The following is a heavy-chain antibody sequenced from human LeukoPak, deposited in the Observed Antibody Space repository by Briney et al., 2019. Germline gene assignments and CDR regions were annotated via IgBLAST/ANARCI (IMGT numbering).Heavy chain of an antibody. CDR3: ARESGGITGNTGD. D-gene: IGHD1-20*01. CDR1: GYTFTGYY. J-gene: IGHJ4*02. CDR2: INPNSGGT. Sequence: ASVKVSCKASGYTFTGYYMHWVRQAPGQGLEWMGWINPNSGGTNYAQKFQGRVTMTGDTSISTAYMELSRLRSDDTAVYYCARESGGITGNTGDWGQGTLVTVSS. V-gene: IGHV1-2*02.